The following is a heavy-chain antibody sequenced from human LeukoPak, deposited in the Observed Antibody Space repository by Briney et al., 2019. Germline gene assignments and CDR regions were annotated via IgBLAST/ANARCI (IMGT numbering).Heavy chain of an antibody. J-gene: IGHJ4*02. Sequence: SETLSLTCTVSGGSISSSSYYWGWIRQPPGKGLEWIGSIYYSGSTYYNPSLKSRVTISVDTSKNQFSLKLSSVTAADTAVYYCARGYRNSVLLWFGELLDYWGQGTLVTVSS. CDR2: IYYSGST. CDR1: GGSISSSSYY. CDR3: ARGYRNSVLLWFGELLDY. D-gene: IGHD3-10*01. V-gene: IGHV4-39*07.